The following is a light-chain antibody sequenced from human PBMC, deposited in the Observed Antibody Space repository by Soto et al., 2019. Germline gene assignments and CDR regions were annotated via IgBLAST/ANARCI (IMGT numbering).Light chain of an antibody. CDR1: STDVGAYHL. J-gene: IGLJ3*02. CDR2: ETT. Sequence: QSALTQPASVSGSPGQSITISCTGSSTDVGAYHLVSWYQHLPGKVPQLIIYETTKRPSRVSNRFSGSKSGNTASLTISGLLAEDEADYYCSSYTGSYTVMFGGGTKVTVL. V-gene: IGLV2-23*01. CDR3: SSYTGSYTVM.